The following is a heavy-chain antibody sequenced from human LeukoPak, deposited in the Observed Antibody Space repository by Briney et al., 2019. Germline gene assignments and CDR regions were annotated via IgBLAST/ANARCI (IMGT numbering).Heavy chain of an antibody. CDR1: GYTFTDFY. CDR3: ARARGLIYSDYDLFDY. D-gene: IGHD5-12*01. Sequence: ASVKVSCKASGYTFTDFYMHWVRQAPGQGLEWVGWINPKTGGTDYAQRFQGSVTMTRDTSINTAYMELNRLKFDDTAVFYCARARGLIYSDYDLFDYWGQGTLVTVSS. J-gene: IGHJ4*02. CDR2: INPKTGGT. V-gene: IGHV1-2*02.